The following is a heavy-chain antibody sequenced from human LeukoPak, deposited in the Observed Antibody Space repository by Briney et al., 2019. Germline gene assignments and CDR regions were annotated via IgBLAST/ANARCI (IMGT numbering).Heavy chain of an antibody. Sequence: ASVKVSCKASQYTFPTYFMHWVRQAPGQGLEWMGVINPSAGSTSYAQKFQDRVTMTRDTSTSTVYLHLSSLRSEDTAVYYCARGGYDFSSGHYPDNWGQGTLVTVSS. D-gene: IGHD3-3*01. J-gene: IGHJ4*02. CDR1: QYTFPTYF. V-gene: IGHV1-46*01. CDR2: INPSAGST. CDR3: ARGGYDFSSGHYPDN.